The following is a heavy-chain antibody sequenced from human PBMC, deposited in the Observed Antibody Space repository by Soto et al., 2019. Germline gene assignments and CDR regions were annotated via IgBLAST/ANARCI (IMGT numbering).Heavy chain of an antibody. Sequence: QVQLVESGGGVVQPGRSLRLSCAASGFTFSSYCMHWVRQAPGKGLEWVAVIWYDGSNKYYADSVKGRFTISRDNSKNTLYLQMNSLRAEDTAVYYCARQGELLRTLTYFDYWGQGTLVTVSS. V-gene: IGHV3-33*01. CDR2: IWYDGSNK. J-gene: IGHJ4*02. CDR3: ARQGELLRTLTYFDY. CDR1: GFTFSSYC. D-gene: IGHD1-26*01.